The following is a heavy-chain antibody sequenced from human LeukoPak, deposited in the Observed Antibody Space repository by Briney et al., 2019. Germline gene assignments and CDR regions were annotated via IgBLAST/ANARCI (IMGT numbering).Heavy chain of an antibody. V-gene: IGHV3-7*01. J-gene: IGHJ4*02. CDR3: AGPASLYLGSEDQGFES. Sequence: GGSLRLSCAASGFTLSRFWMSWVRQAPGRGLEWVANIKQDGSDKRYVDSAKGRFTVSRDNSKNFLYLEMNSLRAEDTAVYYCAGPASLYLGSEDQGFESWGQGTLVTVSS. CDR1: GFTLSRFW. D-gene: IGHD6-25*01. CDR2: IKQDGSDK.